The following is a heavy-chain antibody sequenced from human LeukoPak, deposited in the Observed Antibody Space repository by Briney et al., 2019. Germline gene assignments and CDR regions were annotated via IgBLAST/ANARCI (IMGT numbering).Heavy chain of an antibody. D-gene: IGHD2-2*01. Sequence: GGSLRLSCAASGFTFSSYSMNWVRQAPGKGLEWVSSISTRSNYIYYADSVKGRFTISRDNGKNSLYLQMNSVRAEDTAVYYCARDLYCSSTSCPEDYWGQGTLVTVSS. J-gene: IGHJ4*02. CDR2: ISTRSNYI. CDR3: ARDLYCSSTSCPEDY. CDR1: GFTFSSYS. V-gene: IGHV3-21*01.